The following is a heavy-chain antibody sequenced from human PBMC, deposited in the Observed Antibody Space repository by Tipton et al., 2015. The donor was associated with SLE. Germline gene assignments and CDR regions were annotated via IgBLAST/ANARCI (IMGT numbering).Heavy chain of an antibody. Sequence: GSLRLSCAASGFTFSSYEMNWVRQAPGKGLEWVSYISSSSSYIYYADSVKGRFTISRDNAKNSLYLQMNSLRAEDTAVYYCARDPTGQTAMVDAFDIWGQGTMVTVSS. D-gene: IGHD5-18*01. V-gene: IGHV3-21*05. CDR1: GFTFSSYE. J-gene: IGHJ3*02. CDR3: ARDPTGQTAMVDAFDI. CDR2: ISSSSSYI.